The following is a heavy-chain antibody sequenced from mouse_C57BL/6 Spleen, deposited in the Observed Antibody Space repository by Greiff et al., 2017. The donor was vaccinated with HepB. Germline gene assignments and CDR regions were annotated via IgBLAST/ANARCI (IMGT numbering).Heavy chain of an antibody. Sequence: DVKLVESGGGLVKPGGSLKLSCAASGFTFSSYAMSWVRQTPEKRLEWVATISDGGSYTYYPDNVKGRFTISRDNAKNNLYLQMSHLKSEDTAMYYCAREGNRGFTWFAYWGQGTLVTVSA. CDR1: GFTFSSYA. CDR2: ISDGGSYT. CDR3: AREGNRGFTWFAY. J-gene: IGHJ3*01. V-gene: IGHV5-4*01. D-gene: IGHD2-14*01.